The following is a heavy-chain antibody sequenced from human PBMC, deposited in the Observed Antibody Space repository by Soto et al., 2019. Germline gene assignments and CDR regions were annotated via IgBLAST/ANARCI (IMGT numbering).Heavy chain of an antibody. CDR1: GGSISSGGYY. V-gene: IGHV4-31*03. Sequence: PSETLSLTCTVSGGSISSGGYYWSWIRQHPGKGLEWIEYIYYSGSTYYNPSLKSRVTISVDTSKNQFSLKLSSVTAADTAVYYCARDRIHSSGYSIDYWGQGTLVTVSS. D-gene: IGHD3-22*01. CDR2: IYYSGST. CDR3: ARDRIHSSGYSIDY. J-gene: IGHJ4*02.